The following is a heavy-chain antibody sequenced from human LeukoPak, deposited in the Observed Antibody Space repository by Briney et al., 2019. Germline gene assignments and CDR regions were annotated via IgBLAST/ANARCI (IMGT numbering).Heavy chain of an antibody. Sequence: ASVKVSCKASGYTFTSYDINWVRQATGQGLEWMGWMNPNSGNTGYAQKFRGRVTMTRNTSISTAYMELSSLRSEDTAVYYCARYCSGGSCYSDAFDIWGQGTMVTVSS. V-gene: IGHV1-8*01. D-gene: IGHD2-15*01. CDR3: ARYCSGGSCYSDAFDI. J-gene: IGHJ3*02. CDR1: GYTFTSYD. CDR2: MNPNSGNT.